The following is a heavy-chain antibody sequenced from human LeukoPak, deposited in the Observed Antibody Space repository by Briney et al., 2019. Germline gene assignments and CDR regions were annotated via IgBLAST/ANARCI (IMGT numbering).Heavy chain of an antibody. Sequence: SETLSLTCSVSGGSITKNGYYWGWIRQSPETGLEWIGSMHYSGSTHYNQSLNSRVTISVDTSKNQFSLKLTSVTAADTAVYYCCGSGWFAGPFGYWGQGALVTVSS. CDR3: CGSGWFAGPFGY. D-gene: IGHD6-19*01. CDR2: MHYSGST. V-gene: IGHV4-39*07. CDR1: GGSITKNGYY. J-gene: IGHJ4*02.